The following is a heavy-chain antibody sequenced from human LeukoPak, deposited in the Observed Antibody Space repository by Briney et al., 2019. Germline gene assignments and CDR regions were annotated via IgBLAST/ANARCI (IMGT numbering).Heavy chain of an antibody. CDR3: ARYRQNCSGGSCQSRWFDP. CDR1: GYTFTGYY. V-gene: IGHV1-2*02. Sequence: GASVKVSCKASGYTFTGYYMHWVRQAPGQGLEWMGWINPNSGGTNYAQKFQGRVTITADKSTSTAYMELSSLRSEDTAVYYCARYRQNCSGGSCQSRWFDPWGQGTLVTVSS. CDR2: INPNSGGT. D-gene: IGHD2-15*01. J-gene: IGHJ5*02.